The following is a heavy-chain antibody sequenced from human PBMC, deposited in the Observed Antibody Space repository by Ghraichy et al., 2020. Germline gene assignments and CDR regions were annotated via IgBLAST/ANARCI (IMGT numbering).Heavy chain of an antibody. V-gene: IGHV3-23*01. CDR3: AKGSEFVVVTVVFDS. CDR1: GFTFDDYD. Sequence: GGSLRLSCEASGFTFDDYDMSWVRQAPGKGLEWVSSISASGLATYYADSVKGRFTISKDDAKNTLYLQMNSLGAEDTAVYFCAKGSEFVVVTVVFDSCGQGTRVTVSS. CDR2: ISASGLAT. J-gene: IGHJ4*02. D-gene: IGHD3-22*01.